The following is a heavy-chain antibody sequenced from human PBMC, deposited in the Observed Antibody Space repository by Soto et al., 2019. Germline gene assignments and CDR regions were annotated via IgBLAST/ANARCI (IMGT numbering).Heavy chain of an antibody. V-gene: IGHV3-30*18. CDR3: AKDPLTTTVTTVGY. Sequence: QVQLVESGGGVVQPGRSLRLSCAASGFTFSNYGMHWVRQAPGKGLEWVAVISYHGSDKYYADSVKGRFTISRDNSKNTLYLQIDSLRAEDTAVYYCAKDPLTTTVTTVGYWGQGTLVTVSS. D-gene: IGHD4-17*01. CDR2: ISYHGSDK. CDR1: GFTFSNYG. J-gene: IGHJ4*02.